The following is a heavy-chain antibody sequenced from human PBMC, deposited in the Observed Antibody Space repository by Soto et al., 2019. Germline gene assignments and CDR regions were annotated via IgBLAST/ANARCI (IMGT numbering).Heavy chain of an antibody. J-gene: IGHJ6*02. CDR2: IYTSGST. V-gene: IGHV4-4*07. CDR1: GGSISSYY. D-gene: IGHD6-6*01. CDR3: ARLRGYSSSSAWETYYYYGMDV. Sequence: SETLSLTCTVSGGSISSYYWSWIRQPAGKGLEWIGRIYTSGSTNYNPSLKSRVTMSVDTSKNQFSLKLSSVTAADTAVYYCARLRGYSSSSAWETYYYYGMDVWGQGTTVTV.